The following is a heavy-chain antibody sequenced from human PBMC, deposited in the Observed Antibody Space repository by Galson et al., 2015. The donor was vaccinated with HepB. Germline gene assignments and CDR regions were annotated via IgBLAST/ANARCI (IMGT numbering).Heavy chain of an antibody. V-gene: IGHV3-23*01. CDR3: VKDSHCAFWQWSLFEL. CDR2: ISGHAEKI. J-gene: IGHJ4*02. Sequence: SLRLSCAASGFAFGSHTMIWVRQAPGRGLECVSAISGHAEKIYYAASLKGRFTISRVNSKRTVYLQISGLRVDDTAVYYCVKDSHCAFWQWSLFELRGPGTPVTVAS. CDR1: GFAFGSHT. D-gene: IGHD6-19*01.